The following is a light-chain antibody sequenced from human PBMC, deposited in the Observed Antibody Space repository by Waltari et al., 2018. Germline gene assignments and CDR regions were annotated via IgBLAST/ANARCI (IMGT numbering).Light chain of an antibody. CDR1: SSNIGAGYA. Sequence: QSVLTQLPSVSGAPGQRVTVGCTGSSSNIGAGYAVHWYQPLPGTAPKLLIYGNRNRPSGVPDRCSGSIASSSNSASLSIAGLKTEDEADYYCQSYTSNNHVVFGGGTKLTVL. CDR2: GNR. V-gene: IGLV1-40*01. CDR3: QSYTSNNHVV. J-gene: IGLJ2*01.